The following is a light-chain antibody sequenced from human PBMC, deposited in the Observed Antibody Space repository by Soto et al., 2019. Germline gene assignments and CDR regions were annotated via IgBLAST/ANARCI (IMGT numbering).Light chain of an antibody. CDR1: QSVSRN. Sequence: EVVLTQSPATLSVSSGERATLSCRASQSVSRNLAWYQQKPGQAPRLLIYDASTRATGIPARFSGSGSGTEFTLTISSLPSEDFAVYHCQQYNKWPWTFGQGTKVEI. CDR2: DAS. CDR3: QQYNKWPWT. J-gene: IGKJ1*01. V-gene: IGKV3-15*01.